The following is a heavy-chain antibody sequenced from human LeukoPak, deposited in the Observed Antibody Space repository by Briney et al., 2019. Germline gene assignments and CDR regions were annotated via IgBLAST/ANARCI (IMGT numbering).Heavy chain of an antibody. V-gene: IGHV4-34*01. J-gene: IGHJ4*02. CDR2: INHSGST. CDR1: GGSFSGYY. D-gene: IGHD3-10*01. CDR3: ARGFYGSGSYYN. Sequence: SETLSLTCAVYGGSFSGYYWNWIRQPPGKGLEWIGEINHSGSTNYNPSLKSRVTISVDTSKNQFSLKLSSVTAADTAVYYCARGFYGSGSYYNWGQGTLVTVSS.